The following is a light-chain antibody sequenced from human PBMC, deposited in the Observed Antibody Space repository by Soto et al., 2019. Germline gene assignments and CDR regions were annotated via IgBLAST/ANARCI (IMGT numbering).Light chain of an antibody. CDR1: QSFSSDY. V-gene: IGKV3-20*01. Sequence: EIVLTQSPGTLSLSPGERATLSCRASQSFSSDYLAWYQQKPGQAPRLLIYGASSRATGIPDRFSGGGSGTDFTLTISRLEPEDFAVYYCQQYFSSPETFGPGTKVELK. J-gene: IGKJ1*01. CDR3: QQYFSSPET. CDR2: GAS.